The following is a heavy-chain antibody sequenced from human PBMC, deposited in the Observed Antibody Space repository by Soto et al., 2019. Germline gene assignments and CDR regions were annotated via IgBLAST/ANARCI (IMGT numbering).Heavy chain of an antibody. Sequence: SNARSWAQQENRQGLEWMGGIIPIFGTANYAQKFQGRVTITADESTSTAYMELSSLRSEDTAVYYCASLRVRDKGRDNGGPCYYCYGLDFLVKRTTVTVTS. V-gene: IGHV1-69*01. CDR1: SNA. CDR2: IIPIFGTA. D-gene: IGHD4-17*01. J-gene: IGHJ6*01. CDR3: ASLRVRDKGRDNGGPCYYCYGLDF.